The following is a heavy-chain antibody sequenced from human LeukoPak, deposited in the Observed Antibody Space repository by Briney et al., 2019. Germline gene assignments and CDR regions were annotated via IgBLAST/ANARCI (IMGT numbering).Heavy chain of an antibody. J-gene: IGHJ4*02. CDR2: FDPEDGET. CDR3: ATDPQGGWSNNY. V-gene: IGHV1-24*01. CDR1: GYTLTELS. D-gene: IGHD6-19*01. Sequence: ASVKVSCTVSGYTLTELSMHWVRQAPGKGLEWMGGFDPEDGETIYAQKFQGRVTMTEDTSTDTAYMELSSLRSEDTAVYYCATDPQGGWSNNYWGQGTLVTVSS.